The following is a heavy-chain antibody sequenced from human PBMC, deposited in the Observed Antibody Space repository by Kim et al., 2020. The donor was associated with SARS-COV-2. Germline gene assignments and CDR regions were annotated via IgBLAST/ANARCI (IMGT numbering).Heavy chain of an antibody. D-gene: IGHD1-26*01. CDR1: GGSVSSGSYY. CDR2: IYYSGTT. CDR3: ARRRAGASHFPDY. Sequence: SETLSLTCTVSGGSVSSGSYYWSWIRQPPGKGLEWIGYIYYSGTTNYNPSLKSRVTISLDTSKNQFSLKLSSVTAADTAVYYCARRRAGASHFPDYWGQGTLVTVSS. J-gene: IGHJ4*02. V-gene: IGHV4-61*01.